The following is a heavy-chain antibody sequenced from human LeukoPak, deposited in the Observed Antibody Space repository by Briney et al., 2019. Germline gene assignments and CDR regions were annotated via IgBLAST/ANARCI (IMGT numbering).Heavy chain of an antibody. V-gene: IGHV3-15*01. J-gene: IGHJ5*02. CDR1: GFIFSNSW. CDR3: AAEPNWFDP. Sequence: KPGGSLRLSCAASGFIFSNSWMSWVRQAPGKGLEWVGRIKSNSAGGITHYAEPVKGRFTISRDDSKNTLYLHMNSLKIEDTAVYYCAAEPNWFDPWGQGTLVTVSS. CDR2: IKSNSAGGIT.